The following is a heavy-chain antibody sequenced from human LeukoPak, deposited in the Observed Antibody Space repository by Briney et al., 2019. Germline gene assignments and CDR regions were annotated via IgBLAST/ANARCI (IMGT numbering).Heavy chain of an antibody. CDR3: AREAITMVRGVFINQYYFDY. CDR1: GFTFSYYG. V-gene: IGHV3-30*02. J-gene: IGHJ4*02. Sequence: GGSLRLSCAASGFTFSYYGMHWVRQAPGKGLEWVAFVRFDGNDKFYADSVKGRFTISRDNAKNSLYLQMNSLRAEDTAVYYCAREAITMVRGVFINQYYFDYWGQGILVTVSS. D-gene: IGHD3-10*01. CDR2: VRFDGNDK.